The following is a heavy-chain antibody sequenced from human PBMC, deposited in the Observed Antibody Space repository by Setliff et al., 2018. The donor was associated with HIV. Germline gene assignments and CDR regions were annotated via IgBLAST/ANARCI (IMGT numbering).Heavy chain of an antibody. V-gene: IGHV1-18*01. Sequence: GASVKVSCKASGYTFTSYGISWVRQAPGQGLEWMGWISAYNGNTNYAPKFQGRVTITADESTTTAYMELSSLRSEDTAVYYCARIPNHSSGFDYWGQGTPVTVSS. D-gene: IGHD3-22*01. J-gene: IGHJ4*02. CDR3: ARIPNHSSGFDY. CDR1: GYTFTSYG. CDR2: ISAYNGNT.